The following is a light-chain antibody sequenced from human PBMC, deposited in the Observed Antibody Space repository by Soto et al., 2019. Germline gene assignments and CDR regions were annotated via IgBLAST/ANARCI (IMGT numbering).Light chain of an antibody. V-gene: IGKV3-11*01. CDR3: QQRSNWPFLT. CDR1: QSVSSY. J-gene: IGKJ4*01. CDR2: DAS. Sequence: EIVLTQSPATLSLSPGERATLSCRASQSVSSYLAWYQQKPGQAPRLLIYDASNRATGIPARFSGSGSGTDFPPTISSLEPEDVAVYYCQQRSNWPFLTFGGGTKVEIK.